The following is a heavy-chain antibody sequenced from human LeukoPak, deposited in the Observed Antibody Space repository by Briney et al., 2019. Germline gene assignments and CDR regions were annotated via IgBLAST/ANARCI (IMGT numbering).Heavy chain of an antibody. D-gene: IGHD6-13*01. CDR1: GYTFTGYY. CDR2: INPNSGGT. CDR3: ARATKSSSSWTRYYYYYYMDV. Sequence: ASVKVSCKASGYTFTGYYMHWVRQAPGQGLEWMGWINPNSGGTNYAQKFQGRVTMTRDTSISTAYMELSRLRSDGTAVYYCARATKSSSSWTRYYYYYYMDVWGKGTTVTVSS. J-gene: IGHJ6*03. V-gene: IGHV1-2*02.